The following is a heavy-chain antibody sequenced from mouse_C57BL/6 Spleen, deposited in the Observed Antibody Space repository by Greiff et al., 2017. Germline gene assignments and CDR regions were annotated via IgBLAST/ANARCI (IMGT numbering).Heavy chain of an antibody. J-gene: IGHJ4*01. D-gene: IGHD2-1*01. CDR1: GFTFTDYY. Sequence: EVHLVESGGGLVQPGGSLSLSCAASGFTFTDYYMSWVRQPPGKALEWLGFIRNKANGYTTEYSASVKGRFTISRDNSQSSLYLQMNALRAEDNATYYYARVDGNPYYYAMDYWGQGTSVTVSS. CDR2: IRNKANGYTT. CDR3: ARVDGNPYYYAMDY. V-gene: IGHV7-3*01.